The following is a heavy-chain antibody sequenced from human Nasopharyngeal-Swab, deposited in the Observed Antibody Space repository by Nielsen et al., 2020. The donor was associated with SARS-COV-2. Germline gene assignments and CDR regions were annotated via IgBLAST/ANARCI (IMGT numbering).Heavy chain of an antibody. Sequence: WAGQAPGQGSEWMGGIIPIFGTANYAQKCQGRVTITADESTSTAYMELSSLRSEDTAVYYCARPTVVTPPSYYYYYMDVWGKGTTVTVSS. CDR3: ARPTVVTPPSYYYYYMDV. J-gene: IGHJ6*03. D-gene: IGHD4-23*01. V-gene: IGHV1-69*01. CDR2: IIPIFGTA.